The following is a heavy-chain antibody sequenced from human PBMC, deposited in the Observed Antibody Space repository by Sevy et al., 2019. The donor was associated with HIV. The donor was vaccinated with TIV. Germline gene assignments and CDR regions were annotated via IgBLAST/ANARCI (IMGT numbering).Heavy chain of an antibody. J-gene: IGHJ4*02. Sequence: SETLSLTCAVYGGSFSGYYWSWIRQPPGKGLEWTGEINHSGSTNYNPSLKSRVTISVDTSKNQFSLKLSSVTAADTAVYYCARGFGAAAGRGNRGDYWGQGTLVTVSS. V-gene: IGHV4-34*01. CDR2: INHSGST. CDR1: GGSFSGYY. D-gene: IGHD6-13*01. CDR3: ARGFGAAAGRGNRGDY.